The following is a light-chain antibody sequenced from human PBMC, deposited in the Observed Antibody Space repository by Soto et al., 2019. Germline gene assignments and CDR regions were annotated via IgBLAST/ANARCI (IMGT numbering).Light chain of an antibody. Sequence: QSALTQPPSASGSPGQSVTISCTGTSSDVGGDNAVSWYQQQPGKAPKLMIYEVNKRPSGVPDRFSGSKSGNTASLTVSGLQAEDEADYYCNSYAGSDNVVFGGGTKLTVL. CDR1: SSDVGGDNA. V-gene: IGLV2-8*01. CDR2: EVN. J-gene: IGLJ2*01. CDR3: NSYAGSDNVV.